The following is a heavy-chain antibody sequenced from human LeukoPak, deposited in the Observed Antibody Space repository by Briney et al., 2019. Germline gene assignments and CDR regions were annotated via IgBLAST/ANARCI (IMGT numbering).Heavy chain of an antibody. CDR1: GYTFTGYY. V-gene: IGHV1-2*02. Sequence: ASVKVSCKASGYTFTGYYMHWVPQAPGQGLEWMGWINPNSGGTNYAQKFQGRVTMTRDTSISTAYMELSRLRSDDTAVYYCARGLTVAGSLAFDPWGQGTLVTVSS. CDR2: INPNSGGT. J-gene: IGHJ5*02. CDR3: ARGLTVAGSLAFDP. D-gene: IGHD6-19*01.